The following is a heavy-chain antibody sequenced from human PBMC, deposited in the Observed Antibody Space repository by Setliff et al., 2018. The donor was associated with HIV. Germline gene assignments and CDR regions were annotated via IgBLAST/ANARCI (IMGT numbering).Heavy chain of an antibody. CDR1: GGSIISDIFY. D-gene: IGHD5-12*01. J-gene: IGHJ4*02. CDR3: ARYTVGSMVDY. Sequence: LSLTCSVSGGSIISDIFYWGWIRQPPGKGLEWIGSIYPGSTKCNPALRRRLTISLDSPTNQFSVTVSSVTAADTAMYYCARYTVGSMVDYWGPGTLVTVSS. V-gene: IGHV4-39*01. CDR2: IYPGST.